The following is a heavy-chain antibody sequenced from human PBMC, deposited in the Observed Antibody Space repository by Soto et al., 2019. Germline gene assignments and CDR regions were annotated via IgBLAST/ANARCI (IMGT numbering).Heavy chain of an antibody. CDR3: TRGHRSTSTGTGAF. CDR2: INDDGSST. Sequence: GGSLRLSCAASGFTFSMYWMHWVRQVPGKGPEWVSRINDDGSSTNYADSVKGRFTISRDNAKNTLYLQMNDLRAEDTAVYYCTRGHRSTSTGTGAFWGQGTLVTVSS. CDR1: GFTFSMYW. V-gene: IGHV3-74*01. J-gene: IGHJ4*02. D-gene: IGHD1-1*01.